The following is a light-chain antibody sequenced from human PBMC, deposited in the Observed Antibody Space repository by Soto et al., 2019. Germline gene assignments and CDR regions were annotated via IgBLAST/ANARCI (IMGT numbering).Light chain of an antibody. CDR2: GAS. V-gene: IGKV3-20*01. CDR1: QSVSSSY. J-gene: IGKJ2*01. Sequence: EIVLTQSPGTLSLSAGERATLSCMASQSVSSSYLAWYQQKPGQAPRLLIYGASTRATGLPDRFRGSGSGADFTLTISRLEPEDFAVYYCQQYASSPYTFGQGSKLEIK. CDR3: QQYASSPYT.